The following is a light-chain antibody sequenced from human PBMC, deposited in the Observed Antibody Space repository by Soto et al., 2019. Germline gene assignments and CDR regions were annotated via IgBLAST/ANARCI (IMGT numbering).Light chain of an antibody. J-gene: IGKJ2*01. Sequence: DIQMTQSPSSLSASVGDRVTITCRASQSIKRYLNWYQQKPGKAPKLPIYAAASLQSVVPSRFSGSGSGTDFALTISSLQPEDFATYYCQQSYSTPYTFGQGTKLEIK. CDR3: QQSYSTPYT. CDR1: QSIKRY. CDR2: AAA. V-gene: IGKV1-39*01.